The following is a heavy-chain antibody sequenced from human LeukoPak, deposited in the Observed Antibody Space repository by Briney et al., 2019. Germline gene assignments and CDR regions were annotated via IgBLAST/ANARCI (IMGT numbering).Heavy chain of an antibody. CDR1: GFTFISYG. D-gene: IGHD6-6*01. CDR3: AKDLGSSSDY. CDR2: IRYDGSNK. V-gene: IGHV3-30*02. J-gene: IGHJ4*02. Sequence: PGGSLRLSCAASGFTFISYGMHWVRQAPGKGLEWVAFIRYDGSNKYYADSVKGRFTISRDNSKNTLYLQMNSLRAEDTAVYYCAKDLGSSSDYWGQGTLVTVSS.